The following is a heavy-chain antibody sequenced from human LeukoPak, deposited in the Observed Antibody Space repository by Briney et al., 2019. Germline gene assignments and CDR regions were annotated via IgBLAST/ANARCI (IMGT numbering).Heavy chain of an antibody. CDR1: GFTVSSNY. Sequence: AGGSLRLSCAASGFTVSSNYMSWVRQAPGKGLEWVSVIYSGGSTYYADSVKGRFTISRDNSKNTLYLQMNSLRAEDTAVYYCARVFPRFGGGVDYWGQGTLVTVSS. V-gene: IGHV3-66*01. D-gene: IGHD3-10*01. CDR3: ARVFPRFGGGVDY. J-gene: IGHJ4*02. CDR2: IYSGGST.